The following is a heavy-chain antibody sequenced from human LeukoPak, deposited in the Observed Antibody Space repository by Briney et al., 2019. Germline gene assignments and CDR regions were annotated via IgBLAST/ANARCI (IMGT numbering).Heavy chain of an antibody. CDR2: MNPNSGNT. CDR1: GYTLTSYD. CDR3: ARRSAYGPGSDNVTY. V-gene: IGHV1-8*03. Sequence: ASVKLSCKASGYTLTSYDINWVRQATGQGLEWMGWMNPNSGNTGYAQKFQGRVTITRNTSITTTYMELSSLRSEDTAVYYSARRSAYGPGSDNVTYWGQGPLVTVSS. J-gene: IGHJ4*02. D-gene: IGHD3-10*01.